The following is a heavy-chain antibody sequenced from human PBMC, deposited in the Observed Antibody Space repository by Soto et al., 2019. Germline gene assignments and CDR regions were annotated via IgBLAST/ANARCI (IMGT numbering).Heavy chain of an antibody. CDR3: ARDRGPTSSFDY. CDR2: INSVGSST. Sequence: GGSLRLSCAASGFTFSTYWMHWVRQSPGKGLVWVSRINSVGSSTFYADSVKGRFTISRDNAKNTMYLQMNSLRVDDTAVYYCARDRGPTSSFDYWGQGTLVTVSS. V-gene: IGHV3-74*01. J-gene: IGHJ4*02. D-gene: IGHD3-16*01. CDR1: GFTFSTYW.